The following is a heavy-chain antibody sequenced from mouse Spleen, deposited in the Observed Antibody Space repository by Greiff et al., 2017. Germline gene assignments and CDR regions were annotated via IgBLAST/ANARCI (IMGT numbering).Heavy chain of an antibody. Sequence: VKLQESGPELVKPGASVKISCKASGYAFSSSWMNWVRRRPGRGLEWIGRIYPGDGDTNYNGKFKGKATLTADKSSSTAYMQLSSLTSEDSAVYFCAREGDYYGSSYGFAYWGQGTLVTVSA. J-gene: IGHJ3*01. D-gene: IGHD1-1*01. CDR2: IYPGDGDT. CDR3: AREGDYYGSSYGFAY. CDR1: GYAFSSSW. V-gene: IGHV1-82*01.